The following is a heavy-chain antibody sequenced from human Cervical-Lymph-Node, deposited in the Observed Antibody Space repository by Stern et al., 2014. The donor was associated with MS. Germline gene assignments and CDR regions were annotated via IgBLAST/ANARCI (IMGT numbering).Heavy chain of an antibody. Sequence: QVQLQESGPGLVKPSQTLSLTCTVSGGSISRGGYYGSWIRQHPGKGMEWVGYIYYSGRTYYNPSLKSRVTISVDTSKNQFSLKLSSVTAADTAVYYCARGGYCSGGSCYWSVMYAFDIWGQGTMVTVSS. CDR2: IYYSGRT. V-gene: IGHV4-31*03. CDR1: GGSISRGGYY. D-gene: IGHD2-15*01. J-gene: IGHJ3*02. CDR3: ARGGYCSGGSCYWSVMYAFDI.